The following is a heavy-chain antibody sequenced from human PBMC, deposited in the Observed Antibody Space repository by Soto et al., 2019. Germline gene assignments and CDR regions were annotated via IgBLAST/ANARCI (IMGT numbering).Heavy chain of an antibody. CDR1: GYTFTGYY. V-gene: IGHV1-2*02. J-gene: IGHJ4*02. D-gene: IGHD3-3*01. Sequence: QVQLVQSGAEVKKPGASVKVSCKASGYTFTGYYMHWVRQAPGQGLEWMGWINPNSGGTNYAQKFQGRVTMTRDTSISTAYMELSRLRADDTAVYYCARAPRYDFWSGYYQGGGDYWGQGTLVTVSS. CDR2: INPNSGGT. CDR3: ARAPRYDFWSGYYQGGGDY.